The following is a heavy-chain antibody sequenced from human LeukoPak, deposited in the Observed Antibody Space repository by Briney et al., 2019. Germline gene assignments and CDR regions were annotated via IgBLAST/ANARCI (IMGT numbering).Heavy chain of an antibody. CDR3: AREYSGSYYFDS. CDR1: GFTFGDYA. Sequence: GGSLRLSCAASGFTFGDYAMHWVRQAPGKGLEWVSGISYNSRSIGYADSVRGRFTTSRDNSKNSLYLQMNSLRAEDTAVYYCAREYSGSYYFDSWGQGTLVTVSS. CDR2: ISYNSRSI. J-gene: IGHJ4*02. V-gene: IGHV3-9*01. D-gene: IGHD1-26*01.